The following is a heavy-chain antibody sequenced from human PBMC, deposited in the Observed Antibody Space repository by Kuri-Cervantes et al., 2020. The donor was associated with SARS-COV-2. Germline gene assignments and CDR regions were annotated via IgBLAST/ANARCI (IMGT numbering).Heavy chain of an antibody. CDR1: GFTFSSYS. Sequence: GGSLRLSCAASGFTFSSYSMDWVRQAPGKGLEWVGRTRDKANSYTTEYAASVKGRFTISRDDSKNSLYLQMSSLKTEDTAVYYCARETCSSTSCYYFDYWGQGTLVTVSS. J-gene: IGHJ4*02. CDR3: ARETCSSTSCYYFDY. CDR2: TRDKANSYTT. D-gene: IGHD2-2*01. V-gene: IGHV3-72*01.